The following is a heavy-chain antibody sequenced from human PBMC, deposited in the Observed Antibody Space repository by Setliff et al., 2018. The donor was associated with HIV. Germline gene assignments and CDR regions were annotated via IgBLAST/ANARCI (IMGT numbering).Heavy chain of an antibody. Sequence: SLRLSCAASGFTFHEHAMHWVRQAPGKGLEWVSLISWDGRSTYYADSVKGRFTISRDNSRNSMYLQMSSLRAEDTALYYCAKDAAITATSSYFDYWGQGTLVTVSS. D-gene: IGHD1-20*01. CDR1: GFTFHEHA. CDR2: ISWDGRST. J-gene: IGHJ4*02. V-gene: IGHV3-43D*04. CDR3: AKDAAITATSSYFDY.